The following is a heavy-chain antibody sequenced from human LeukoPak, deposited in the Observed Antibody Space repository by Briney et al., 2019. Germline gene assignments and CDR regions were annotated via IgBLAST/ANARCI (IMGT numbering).Heavy chain of an antibody. V-gene: IGHV4-34*01. D-gene: IGHD5-24*01. J-gene: IGHJ4*02. CDR1: GGSFSGYY. CDR2: INHSGST. Sequence: PSETLSLTCAVYGGSFSGYYWSWIRQPPGKGLEWIGEINHSGSTNYNPSLKSRVIISVDTSKNQLSLKVTSVTAADTAVYYCASVELATTYFDYWGQGTLVIVSS. CDR3: ASVELATTYFDY.